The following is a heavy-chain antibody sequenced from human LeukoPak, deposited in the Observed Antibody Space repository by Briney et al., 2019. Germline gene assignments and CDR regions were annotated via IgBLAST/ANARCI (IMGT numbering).Heavy chain of an antibody. V-gene: IGHV3-23*01. CDR1: GFTFSSYA. Sequence: GGSLRLSCAASGFTFSSYAMSWVRQAPGKGLEWVSAISGSGGSTYYADSVKGRFTISRDNSKSTLYLQMNSLRAEDTAVYYCAKVRMDYDSSGCDYWGQGTLVTVFS. D-gene: IGHD3-22*01. J-gene: IGHJ4*02. CDR2: ISGSGGST. CDR3: AKVRMDYDSSGCDY.